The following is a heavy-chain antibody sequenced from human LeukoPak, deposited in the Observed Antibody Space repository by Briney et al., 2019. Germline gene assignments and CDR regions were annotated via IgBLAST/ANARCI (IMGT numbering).Heavy chain of an antibody. D-gene: IGHD3-22*01. Sequence: PGGSLRLSCAASGFTFGDYYMSWIRQAPGKGLEWVSYISSSGSTIYYADSVKGRFTISRDNAKNSLYLQMNSLRAEDTAVYYCASVAPNYYDSSGYLYWGQGTLVTVSS. V-gene: IGHV3-11*01. CDR1: GFTFGDYY. CDR3: ASVAPNYYDSSGYLY. J-gene: IGHJ4*02. CDR2: ISSSGSTI.